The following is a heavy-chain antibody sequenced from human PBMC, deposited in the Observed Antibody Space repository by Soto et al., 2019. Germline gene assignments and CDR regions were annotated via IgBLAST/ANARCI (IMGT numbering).Heavy chain of an antibody. V-gene: IGHV3-11*05. J-gene: IGHJ3*01. CDR1: GIRLSESY. CDR2: IGDSYR. CDR3: ARRRAFGEVEAFDD. Sequence: QVQLVESGGGLVKPGGTLRLSCAGSGIRLSESYINWIRLTPEKGLAWISYIGDSYRHYAASVRGRFTISRYNVQNSVSLEMTNLRVDDTAIYYCARRRAFGEVEAFDDWGPGTLVTVSS. D-gene: IGHD3-16*01.